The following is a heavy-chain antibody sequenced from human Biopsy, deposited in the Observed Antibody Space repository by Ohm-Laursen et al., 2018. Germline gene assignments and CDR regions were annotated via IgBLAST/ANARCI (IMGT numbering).Heavy chain of an antibody. J-gene: IGHJ1*01. CDR2: NIPILGMG. CDR1: EGTFSNYG. CDR3: ATKLTGYFHH. V-gene: IGHV1-69*10. D-gene: IGHD3-9*01. Sequence: SVKVSCKAPEGTFSNYGVNWVRQAPGQGLEWLGGNIPILGMGNYAQKFQDRVTVAADTSTSTATMELRSLRSDDTAVYYCATKLTGYFHHWGQGTLVIVSS.